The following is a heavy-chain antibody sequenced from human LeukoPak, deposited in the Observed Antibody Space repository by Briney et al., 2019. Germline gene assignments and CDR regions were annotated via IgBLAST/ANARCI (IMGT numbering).Heavy chain of an antibody. J-gene: IGHJ4*02. CDR3: ARDFWGAYRVDYFDC. Sequence: GGSLRLSCAASGFTFSNYWMSWVRRAPGKGLERVANIKQDGSETYFVDSVRGRFTISRDNAKKSLYLQMNSLRAEDTAVYYCARDFWGAYRVDYFDCWGQGTLVTVSS. CDR2: IKQDGSET. CDR1: GFTFSNYW. D-gene: IGHD3-3*01. V-gene: IGHV3-7*01.